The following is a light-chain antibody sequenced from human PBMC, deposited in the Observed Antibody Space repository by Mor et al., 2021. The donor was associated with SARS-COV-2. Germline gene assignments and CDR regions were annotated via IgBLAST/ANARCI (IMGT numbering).Light chain of an antibody. V-gene: IGLV3-25*01. J-gene: IGLJ3*02. CDR1: GLAKQF. CDR2: KDN. CDR3: QSADYDGIYEM. Sequence: GLAKQFSHWYQQKAGQAPVLLIKKDNERPSGIPDRFSGSSSGTTVTLTINEVQADDEADYYCQSADYDGIYEMFGGGTKLTVL.